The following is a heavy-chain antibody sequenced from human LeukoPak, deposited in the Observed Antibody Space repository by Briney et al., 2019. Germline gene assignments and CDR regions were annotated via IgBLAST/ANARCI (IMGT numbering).Heavy chain of an antibody. CDR1: GGSFSGYY. CDR2: INHSGST. Sequence: SETLSLTCAVYGGSFSGYYWSWIRQPPGKGLEWIGEINHSGSTNYNPSLKSRVTISVDTSKNQFSLKLSSVTAADTAVYYCARVGTLDAFDIWGQGTMVTVSS. J-gene: IGHJ3*02. CDR3: ARVGTLDAFDI. V-gene: IGHV4-34*01.